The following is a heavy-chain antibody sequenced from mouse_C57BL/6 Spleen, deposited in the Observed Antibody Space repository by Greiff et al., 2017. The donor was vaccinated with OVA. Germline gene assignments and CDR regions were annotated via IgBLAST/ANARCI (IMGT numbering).Heavy chain of an antibody. Sequence: EVKLMESGGGLVQPGGSLNLPCAASGFTFTDYYMSWVRQPPGKALEWLGFIRHKANGYTTEYSASVKGQSTISRDNSQSILYLQMNALRAEDSATYDYARSLRLYAMDYWGQGTSVTVSS. D-gene: IGHD2-12*01. V-gene: IGHV7-3*01. CDR1: GFTFTDYY. J-gene: IGHJ4*01. CDR3: ARSLRLYAMDY. CDR2: IRHKANGYTT.